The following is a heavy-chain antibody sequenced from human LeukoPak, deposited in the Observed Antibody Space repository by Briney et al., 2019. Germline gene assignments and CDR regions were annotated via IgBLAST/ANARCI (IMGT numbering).Heavy chain of an antibody. CDR3: ARHGAKLQSQNWFDP. CDR2: IYPGDSDT. CDR1: GYSFTSYW. V-gene: IGHV5-51*01. Sequence: GESLKISWKGSGYSFTSYWIGWVRQMPGKGLEWMGIIYPGDSDTRYSPSSQGQVTISADKSISTAYLQWSSLKASDTAMYYCARHGAKLQSQNWFDPWGQGTLVTVSS. D-gene: IGHD2-15*01. J-gene: IGHJ5*02.